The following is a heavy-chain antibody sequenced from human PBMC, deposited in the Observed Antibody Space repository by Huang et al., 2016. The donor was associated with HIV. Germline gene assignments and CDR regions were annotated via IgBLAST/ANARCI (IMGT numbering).Heavy chain of an antibody. CDR1: GFTFSNYG. CDR3: ARDREDSAYQLDY. Sequence: QVQLVESGGGVVQPGRSLRLSCAASGFTFSNYGVHWVRQAPGKVLEWVAAISYDGSYPYYSDSVKGRFTISRDDSQNTLYLQMSSLRAEDTGVYCCARDREDSAYQLDYWGQGTRVTVSS. J-gene: IGHJ4*02. D-gene: IGHD5-12*01. V-gene: IGHV3-30*03. CDR2: ISYDGSYP.